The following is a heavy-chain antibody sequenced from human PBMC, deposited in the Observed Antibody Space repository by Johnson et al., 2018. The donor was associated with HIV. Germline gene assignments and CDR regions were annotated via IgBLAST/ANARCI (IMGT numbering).Heavy chain of an antibody. CDR3: ARFDAGWTAFDI. D-gene: IGHD2-15*01. Sequence: VQLVESGGGVVQPGGSLRLSCAASGFTFSSYDMHWVRQATGKGLEWVSAIGTAGDTYYPGSVKGRFTISRDNAKASVSLRMNSLRAEDSAVYYCARFDAGWTAFDIWGQGTMVTVSS. CDR2: IGTAGDT. J-gene: IGHJ3*02. V-gene: IGHV3-13*01. CDR1: GFTFSSYD.